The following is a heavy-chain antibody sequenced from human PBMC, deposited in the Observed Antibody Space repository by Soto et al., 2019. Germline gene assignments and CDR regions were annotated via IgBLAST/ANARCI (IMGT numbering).Heavy chain of an antibody. CDR2: IKSRADSDTT. Sequence: EVQLVESGGALVQPGGSLRLSCAASGFTFSNAWVTWVRQAPGKGLEWVGRIKSRADSDTTEYAAPVKGRFTVSSDDSTNSLYLQMNSLKTEDTAGYHCTTGFRWLGEFWGQGTLVTVSS. CDR1: GFTFSNAW. D-gene: IGHD3-10*01. V-gene: IGHV3-15*02. J-gene: IGHJ4*02. CDR3: TTGFRWLGEF.